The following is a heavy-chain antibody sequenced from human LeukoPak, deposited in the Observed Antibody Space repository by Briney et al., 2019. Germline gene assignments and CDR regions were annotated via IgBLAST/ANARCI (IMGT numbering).Heavy chain of an antibody. D-gene: IGHD2-15*01. Sequence: GASVKVSCKASGYTFTNYDINWVRQATGQGPEWMGWMNPKSGNTGYAQKFQGRVTMTSNTSISTAYMELSSLRSDDTAVYYCARDQDIVVVVAALRQREMGGFDPWGQGTLVTVSS. CDR1: GYTFTNYD. V-gene: IGHV1-8*01. CDR3: ARDQDIVVVVAALRQREMGGFDP. J-gene: IGHJ5*02. CDR2: MNPKSGNT.